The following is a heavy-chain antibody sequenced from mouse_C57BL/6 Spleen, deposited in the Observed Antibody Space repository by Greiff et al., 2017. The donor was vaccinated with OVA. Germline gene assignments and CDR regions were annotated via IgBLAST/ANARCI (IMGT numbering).Heavy chain of an antibody. J-gene: IGHJ3*01. CDR2: IRLKSDNYAT. V-gene: IGHV6-3*01. CDR3: TGGIYYGISAWFAY. D-gene: IGHD2-1*01. CDR1: GFTFSNYW. Sequence: EVQVVESGGGLVQPGGSMKLSCVASGFTFSNYWMNWVRQSPEKGLEWVAQIRLKSDNYATHYAESVKGRFTISRDDSKSSVYLQMNNLRAEDTGIYYCTGGIYYGISAWFAYWGQGTLVTVSA.